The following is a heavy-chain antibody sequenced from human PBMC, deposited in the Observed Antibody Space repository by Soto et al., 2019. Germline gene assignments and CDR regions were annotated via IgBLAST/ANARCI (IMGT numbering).Heavy chain of an antibody. D-gene: IGHD6-19*01. CDR1: GGSIGSYY. Sequence: PSETLSLTCTVSGGSIGSYYWSWIRQPPGKGLEWIGCIYYSGSPNSNPSLKSRVNISVDTTKNQFSRKLRSVTAADTAVYYCARVFSVAGPVKVYYYYYMDVWGKGTTVTVSS. V-gene: IGHV4-59*01. CDR3: ARVFSVAGPVKVYYYYYMDV. CDR2: IYYSGSP. J-gene: IGHJ6*03.